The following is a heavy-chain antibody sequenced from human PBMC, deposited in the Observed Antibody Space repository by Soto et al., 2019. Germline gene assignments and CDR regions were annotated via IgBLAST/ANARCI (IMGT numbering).Heavy chain of an antibody. CDR1: GFSLSPSGMW. D-gene: IGHD3-10*01. Sequence: XGPTFVNTTQSLTLTCTFSGFSLSPSGMWVSWIRQPPGKALEWLALIDWDDDKYYSTSLKTRLTISKDTSKNQVFLTMTNMDPVDTATYYGARDIWFGPMDVLGQGNTVTVS. J-gene: IGHJ6*02. CDR3: ARDIWFGPMDV. CDR2: IDWDDDK. V-gene: IGHV2-70*01.